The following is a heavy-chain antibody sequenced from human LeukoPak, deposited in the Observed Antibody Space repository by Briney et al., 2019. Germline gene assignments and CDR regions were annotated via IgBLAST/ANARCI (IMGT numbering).Heavy chain of an antibody. CDR1: GFTFSSYA. Sequence: GGSLRLSCAASGFTFSSYAMHWVRQAPGKGLEWVAVISYDGSNKYYADSVKGRFTISRDNSKNTLYLQMNSLRAEDTAVYYCARDRMVYAFMDVWGKGTTVTVSS. CDR2: ISYDGSNK. CDR3: ARDRMVYAFMDV. V-gene: IGHV3-30*04. J-gene: IGHJ6*04. D-gene: IGHD2-8*01.